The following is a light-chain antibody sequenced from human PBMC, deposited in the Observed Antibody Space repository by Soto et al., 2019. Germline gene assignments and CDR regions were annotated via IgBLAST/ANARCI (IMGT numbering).Light chain of an antibody. CDR2: DSY. V-gene: IGKV3-11*01. J-gene: IGKJ3*01. CDR1: QSVSSY. Sequence: EIVLTQSPATLSLSPGERATLSCRASQSVSSYLAWYQQKPGQSPRLLIYDSYNRATVIPAMFSGSGSGTDFTLTISSLEPEDFAVYYCQQRSNWGFTFGPGTKVDIK. CDR3: QQRSNWGFT.